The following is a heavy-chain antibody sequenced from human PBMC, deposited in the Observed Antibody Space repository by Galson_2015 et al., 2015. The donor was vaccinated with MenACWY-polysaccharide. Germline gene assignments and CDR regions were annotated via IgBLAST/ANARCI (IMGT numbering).Heavy chain of an antibody. J-gene: IGHJ4*02. Sequence: SLRLSCAASGFTFSTYSMTWGGQAPGKRLEWVSYINGGSSTIYYADSVKGRFTISRDNVKNSLYLQMNSLRDDNTAVYYCARDSGIAGADDYWGQGTLVTVSS. V-gene: IGHV3-48*02. D-gene: IGHD6-13*01. CDR2: INGGSSTI. CDR1: GFTFSTYS. CDR3: ARDSGIAGADDY.